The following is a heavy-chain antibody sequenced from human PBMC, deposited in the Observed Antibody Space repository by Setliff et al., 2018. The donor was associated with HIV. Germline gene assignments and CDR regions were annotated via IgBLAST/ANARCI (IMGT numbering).Heavy chain of an antibody. V-gene: IGHV3-21*06. CDR2: ISGRGSTI. J-gene: IGHJ3*02. CDR3: ARETTGWFGELAAAFDI. Sequence: GGSLRLSCAASGFTFNSYVMSWVRRTPGKGLEWVSAISGRGSTIHYADSVKGRFTISRDDAKNSLLLHMNSLRAEDTAVYYCARETTGWFGELAAAFDIWGHGTLVTVSS. D-gene: IGHD3-10*01. CDR1: GFTFNSYV.